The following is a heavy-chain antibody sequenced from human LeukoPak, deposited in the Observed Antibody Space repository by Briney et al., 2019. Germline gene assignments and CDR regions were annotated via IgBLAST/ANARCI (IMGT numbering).Heavy chain of an antibody. CDR2: ISGGGSTT. Sequence: SGGSLRLSCAASGFALSAYAMNWVRQAPGKGLEWVAAISGGGSTTYYADSVKGRFTISRDNSKNTVYLQVNSPRAEDTAVYYLARRSRRLAPGFDFRGQGALVGVS. D-gene: IGHD3-10*01. CDR3: ARRSRRLAPGFDF. CDR1: GFALSAYA. J-gene: IGHJ4*02. V-gene: IGHV3-23*01.